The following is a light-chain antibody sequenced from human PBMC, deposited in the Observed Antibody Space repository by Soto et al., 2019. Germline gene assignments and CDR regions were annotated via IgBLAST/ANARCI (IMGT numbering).Light chain of an antibody. J-gene: IGKJ4*01. V-gene: IGKV1-12*01. CDR2: SAS. CDR1: QDVGSW. Sequence: DIQMTQSPSSVSASVKDRVTITCRASQDVGSWLAWYQQKPGKAPKLLIYSASSLQSGVPSRFSGSGSGTDFTLTISSLQPEDFATYFCQQAHSFPLTFGGGTKVDIK. CDR3: QQAHSFPLT.